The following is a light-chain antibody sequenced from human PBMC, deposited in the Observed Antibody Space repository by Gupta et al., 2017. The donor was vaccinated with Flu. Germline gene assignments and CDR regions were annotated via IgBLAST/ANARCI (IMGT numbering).Light chain of an antibody. CDR2: WAS. Sequence: DIVMTPSPDSLALSLGERATINCKSSQSVLYSSNNKNYLAWYQQKPGQPPQLLIYWASTRESGVPDRFSGSGSGTDFTLKISSVEAEDVAVYYCQQHISSPYTFGQGTKVEIK. CDR3: QQHISSPYT. V-gene: IGKV4-1*01. J-gene: IGKJ1*01. CDR1: QSVLYSSNNKNY.